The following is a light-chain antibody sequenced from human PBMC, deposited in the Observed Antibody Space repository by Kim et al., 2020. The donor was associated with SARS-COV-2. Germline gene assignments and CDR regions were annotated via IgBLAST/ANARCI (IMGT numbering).Light chain of an antibody. CDR2: DAS. Sequence: AYVGERVTINWRASQGISNSLAWYQQKPGKGPKVLIYDASTLQSGVPSRFSGSGSGTDFTLTISSLQPEDVATYYCKKYNSAPWTLGQGTKVEIK. CDR1: QGISNS. J-gene: IGKJ1*01. CDR3: KKYNSAPWT. V-gene: IGKV1-27*01.